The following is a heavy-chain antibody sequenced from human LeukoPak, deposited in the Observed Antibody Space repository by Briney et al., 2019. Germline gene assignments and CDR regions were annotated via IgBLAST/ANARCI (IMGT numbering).Heavy chain of an antibody. D-gene: IGHD2-2*01. CDR3: ARSIVVVPAAIMSGDY. Sequence: ASVKVSCKASGYTFTSYGISWVRQAPGQGLEWMGWISAYNGNTNYAQKLQGRVTMTTDTSTSTACMELRSLRSDDTAVYYCARSIVVVPAAIMSGDYWGQGTLVTVSS. V-gene: IGHV1-18*01. CDR2: ISAYNGNT. J-gene: IGHJ4*02. CDR1: GYTFTSYG.